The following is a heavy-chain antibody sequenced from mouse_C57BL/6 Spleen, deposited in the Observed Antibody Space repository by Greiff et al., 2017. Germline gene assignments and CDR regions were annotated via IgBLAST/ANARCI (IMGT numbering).Heavy chain of an antibody. CDR1: GYTFTSYW. J-gene: IGHJ3*01. Sequence: QVHVKQPGAELVRPGSSVKLSCKASGYTFTSYWMHWVKQRPIQGLEWIGNIDPSDSETHYNQKFKDKATLTVDKSSSTAYMQLSSLTSEDSAVYYCARVSNYLFAYWGQGTLVTVSA. V-gene: IGHV1-52*01. CDR3: ARVSNYLFAY. D-gene: IGHD2-5*01. CDR2: IDPSDSET.